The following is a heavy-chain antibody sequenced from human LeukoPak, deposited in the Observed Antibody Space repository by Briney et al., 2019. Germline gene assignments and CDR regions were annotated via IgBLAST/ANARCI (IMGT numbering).Heavy chain of an antibody. Sequence: GWSLRLSCAASGFTFSSYSMIWVRQAPGKGLEWVSSISIGSSYLFHADSVRGRFTISRDNAKNSLYLQMNSLRAEDTAVYYCARVFNCCDSRYYYMDVWGKGTTVTVSS. J-gene: IGHJ6*03. CDR1: GFTFSSYS. D-gene: IGHD3-22*01. CDR2: ISIGSSYL. V-gene: IGHV3-21*01. CDR3: ARVFNCCDSRYYYMDV.